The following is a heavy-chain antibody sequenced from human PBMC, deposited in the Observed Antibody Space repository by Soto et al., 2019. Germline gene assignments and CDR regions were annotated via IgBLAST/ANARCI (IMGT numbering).Heavy chain of an antibody. Sequence: QVQLQESGPGLVKPSQTLSLTCTVSGGSISIGGYYWSWIRQPPGKGLEWIGYIYYNGSTYYYPSLKSRVITSVETSTNYMSLRLISVIAADTAVYYCGGGWGSGSDYKPFDIWGQGTLVTVSS. CDR2: IYYNGST. J-gene: IGHJ3*02. V-gene: IGHV4-31*03. D-gene: IGHD1-26*01. CDR3: GGGWGSGSDYKPFDI. CDR1: GGSISIGGYY.